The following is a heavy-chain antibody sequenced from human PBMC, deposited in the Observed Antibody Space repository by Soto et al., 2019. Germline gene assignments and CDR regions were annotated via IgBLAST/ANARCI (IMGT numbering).Heavy chain of an antibody. CDR1: GDSISSYY. D-gene: IGHD3-10*01. V-gene: IGHV4-59*01. Sequence: SETLSLTCSVSGDSISSYYWTWIRQSPGKGLEWVGYVFYSGATNYNPSPKSRVTISLDASKKQVSLRLTSATAADTAVYYCTRGLPSHFGYDYWGQGTLVTVSS. J-gene: IGHJ4*02. CDR2: VFYSGAT. CDR3: TRGLPSHFGYDY.